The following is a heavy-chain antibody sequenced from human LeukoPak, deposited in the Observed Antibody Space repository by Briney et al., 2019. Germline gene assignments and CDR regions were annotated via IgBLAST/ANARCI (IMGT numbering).Heavy chain of an antibody. J-gene: IGHJ4*02. D-gene: IGHD3-22*01. V-gene: IGHV3-23*01. CDR3: ARDGTYYYDSSGYYPIDY. CDR1: GFTFSSYA. CDR2: ISGSGGST. Sequence: PGGSLRLSCAASGFTFSSYAMSWVRQAPGKGLEWVSAISGSGGSTYYADSVKGRFTISRDNSKNTLYLQMNSLRAEDTAVYYCARDGTYYYDSSGYYPIDYWGQGTLVTVSS.